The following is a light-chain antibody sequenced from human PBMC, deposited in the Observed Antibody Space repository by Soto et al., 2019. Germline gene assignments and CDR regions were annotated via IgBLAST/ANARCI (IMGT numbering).Light chain of an antibody. CDR3: GTWDNSLSAYV. J-gene: IGLJ1*01. V-gene: IGLV1-51*02. Sequence: QSVLTQPRSVSAAPGQEVTISGSGSSPNIGKNYVSWYQQLPGTAPKLLIYENNKRPSGIPDRFSGSKSGTSATLGITGLQTGDQADYYCGTWDNSLSAYVFGTGTKLTVL. CDR1: SPNIGKNY. CDR2: ENN.